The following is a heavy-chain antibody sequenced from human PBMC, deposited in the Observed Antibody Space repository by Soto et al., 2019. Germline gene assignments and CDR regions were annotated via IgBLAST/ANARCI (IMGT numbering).Heavy chain of an antibody. CDR1: GYTFTSYG. J-gene: IGHJ6*02. CDR2: IIPIFGTA. V-gene: IGHV1-69*13. Sequence: GASVKVSCKASGYTFTSYGISWVRQAPGQGLEWMGGIIPIFGTANYAQKFQGRVTITADESTSTAYMELSSLRSEDTAVYYCARAVLQFHYYYGMDVWGQGTTVTVSS. D-gene: IGHD4-4*01. CDR3: ARAVLQFHYYYGMDV.